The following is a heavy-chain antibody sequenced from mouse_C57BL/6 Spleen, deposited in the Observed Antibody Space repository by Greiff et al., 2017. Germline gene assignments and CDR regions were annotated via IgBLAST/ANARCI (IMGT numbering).Heavy chain of an antibody. J-gene: IGHJ2*01. V-gene: IGHV3-6*01. CDR3: ATVVAYYFDY. Sequence: EVQLVESGPGLVKPSQSLSLTCSVTGYSITSGYYWNWIRQFPGNKLEWMGYISYDGSNNYNPSLKNRISITRDTSKNQFFLKLNSVTTEDTATYYCATVVAYYFDYWGQGTTLTVSS. D-gene: IGHD1-1*01. CDR1: GYSITSGYY. CDR2: ISYDGSN.